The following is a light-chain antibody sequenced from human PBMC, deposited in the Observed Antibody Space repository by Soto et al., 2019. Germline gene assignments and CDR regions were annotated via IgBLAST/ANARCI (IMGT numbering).Light chain of an antibody. CDR2: KAS. J-gene: IGKJ1*01. CDR3: QHYTIYSEA. CDR1: QTISSR. Sequence: IQVTQKQSSLSASVGDRVTITCRASQTISSRLAWYQQKPGKAPKLLIYKASTLKSGVPSRFSGSGSGTEFTLTISSLQPDDFAPYYCQHYTIYSEAFGQGTMVDI. V-gene: IGKV1-5*03.